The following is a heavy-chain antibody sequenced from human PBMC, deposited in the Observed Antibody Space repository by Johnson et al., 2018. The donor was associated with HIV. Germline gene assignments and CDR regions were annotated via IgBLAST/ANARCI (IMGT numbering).Heavy chain of an antibody. D-gene: IGHD1-7*01. CDR2: ISHDGSND. CDR3: VRVELGAFDI. Sequence: VQLVESGGGVVQPGRSLRLSCAASGFTFSSFAIHWVRQAPGKGLEWVALISHDGSNDYCADSVKGRFTISRDNSKNTMSLQMNSLRAEDTAVYYCVRVELGAFDIWGQGTMVTVSS. V-gene: IGHV3-30*04. CDR1: GFTFSSFA. J-gene: IGHJ3*02.